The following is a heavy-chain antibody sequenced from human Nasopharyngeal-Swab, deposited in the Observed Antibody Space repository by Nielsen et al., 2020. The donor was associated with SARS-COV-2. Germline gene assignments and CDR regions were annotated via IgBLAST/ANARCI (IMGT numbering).Heavy chain of an antibody. Sequence: GGSLRLSCAASGFTFSSYAMSWVRQAPGKGLEWVSAISGSGGSTYYADSVKGRFTISRDNSKNTLYLQMNSLRDEDTAVYYCAKLHHYYGESDYWGQGTLVTVSS. CDR2: ISGSGGST. CDR1: GFTFSSYA. J-gene: IGHJ4*02. V-gene: IGHV3-23*01. CDR3: AKLHHYYGESDY. D-gene: IGHD4-17*01.